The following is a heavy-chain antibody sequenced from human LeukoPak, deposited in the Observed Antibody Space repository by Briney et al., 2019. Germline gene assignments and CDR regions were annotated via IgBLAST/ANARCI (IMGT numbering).Heavy chain of an antibody. CDR1: GGSISSSSYY. V-gene: IGHV4-39*07. J-gene: IGHJ4*02. Sequence: SETLSLTCTVSGGSISSSSYYWGWIRQPPGKGLEWIGSIYYSGSTYYNPSLKSRVTISVDTSKNQFSLKLSSVTAADTAVYYCARGDVTYYYDSSGYNQLDYWGQGTLVTVSS. CDR2: IYYSGST. CDR3: ARGDVTYYYDSSGYNQLDY. D-gene: IGHD3-22*01.